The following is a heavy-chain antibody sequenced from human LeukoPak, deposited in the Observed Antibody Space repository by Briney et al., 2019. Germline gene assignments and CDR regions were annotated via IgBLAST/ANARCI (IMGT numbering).Heavy chain of an antibody. Sequence: GESLRISCKGSGYSFTSYCISWVRQMPGKGLEWMGRIDPSDSYTNYSPSFQGHVTISADKSISTAYLQWSSLKASDTAMYYCARQDLGQYCSGGSCYMDYWGQGTLVTVSS. CDR2: IDPSDSYT. CDR3: ARQDLGQYCSGGSCYMDY. J-gene: IGHJ4*03. V-gene: IGHV5-10-1*01. D-gene: IGHD2-15*01. CDR1: GYSFTSYC.